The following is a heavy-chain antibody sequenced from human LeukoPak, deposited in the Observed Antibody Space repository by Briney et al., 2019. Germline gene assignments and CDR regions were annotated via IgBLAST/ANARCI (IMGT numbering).Heavy chain of an antibody. V-gene: IGHV1-46*01. CDR2: INPSGGST. CDR3: ARDFVEIIDDYGDSPKGDDAFDI. Sequence: GASVKVSCKASGYTFTSYYMHWVRQAPGQGLEWMGIINPSGGSTSYAQKFQGRVTMTRDTSTSTVYMELSSLRSEDTAVYYCARDFVEIIDDYGDSPKGDDAFDIWGQGTMVTVSS. J-gene: IGHJ3*02. CDR1: GYTFTSYY. D-gene: IGHD4-17*01.